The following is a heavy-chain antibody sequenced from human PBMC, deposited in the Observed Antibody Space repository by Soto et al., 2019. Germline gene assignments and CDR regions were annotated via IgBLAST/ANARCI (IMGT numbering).Heavy chain of an antibody. CDR2: IMPIFGSA. J-gene: IGHJ4*02. CDR3: ARQFDSDTSGYYYAY. Sequence: QVQLVQSGAEVKKPGSSVKVSCKASGGTFSTITISWVRQAPGQGLEWMGGIMPIFGSANYAQKFQGRVTITADEYTRTVYMELSRLRSEDTAVYYCARQFDSDTSGYYYAYWGQGTLVTVSS. CDR1: GGTFSTIT. D-gene: IGHD3-22*01. V-gene: IGHV1-69*01.